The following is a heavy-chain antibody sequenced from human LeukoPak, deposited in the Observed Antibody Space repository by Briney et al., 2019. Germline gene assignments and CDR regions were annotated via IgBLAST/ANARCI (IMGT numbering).Heavy chain of an antibody. Sequence: GGSLRLSCAASGFTFSNYEMNWVRQAPGKGLEWVSYISAIDSTTYYADSVKGRFTISRDNAKNSLYLQMNSLRVEDTAVYHCARGLASSNWPHWFDPWGQGTMVSVSS. CDR1: GFTFSNYE. V-gene: IGHV3-48*03. D-gene: IGHD6-13*01. CDR3: ARGLASSNWPHWFDP. CDR2: ISAIDSTT. J-gene: IGHJ5*02.